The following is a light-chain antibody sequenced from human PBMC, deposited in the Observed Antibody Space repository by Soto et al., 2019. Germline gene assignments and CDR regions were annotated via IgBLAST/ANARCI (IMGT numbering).Light chain of an antibody. J-gene: IGKJ1*01. CDR2: SAS. CDR3: QQYNNWPWT. CDR1: QSISDT. Sequence: EIVLTQSPATLSVSPGERATLSCRASQSISDTLAWYQQKPGQAPRLLIYSASRRATGFPAGFSGSGSGTDFTLTISSLQSEDFAVYYCQQYNNWPWTFGQGTKVDIK. V-gene: IGKV3-15*01.